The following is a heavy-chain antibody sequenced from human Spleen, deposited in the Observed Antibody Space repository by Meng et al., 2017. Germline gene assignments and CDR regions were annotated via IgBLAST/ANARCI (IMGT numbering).Heavy chain of an antibody. CDR3: TRVYSSSWDIDY. J-gene: IGHJ4*02. V-gene: IGHV3-21*01. Sequence: GESLKISCAASGFTFSYYSMNWVRQAPGKGLEWVSSITGSGDIYYAESARGRFTISRDNAKNSVYLQMNSLRAEDTAVYYCTRVYSSSWDIDYWGQGTLVTVSS. CDR2: ITGSGDI. CDR1: GFTFSYYS. D-gene: IGHD6-13*01.